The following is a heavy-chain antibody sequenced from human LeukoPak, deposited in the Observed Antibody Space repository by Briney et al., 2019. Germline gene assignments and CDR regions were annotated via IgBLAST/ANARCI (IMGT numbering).Heavy chain of an antibody. CDR3: ARDPGAYCGGDCYSY. CDR1: GGTFSSYA. J-gene: IGHJ4*02. CDR2: IIPILGIA. D-gene: IGHD2-21*02. Sequence: ASVKVSCKASGGTFSSYAISWVRQAPGQGLERMGRIIPILGIANYAQKFQGRVTITADKSTSTAYMELSSLRSEDTAVYYCARDPGAYCGGDCYSYWGQGTLVTVSS. V-gene: IGHV1-69*04.